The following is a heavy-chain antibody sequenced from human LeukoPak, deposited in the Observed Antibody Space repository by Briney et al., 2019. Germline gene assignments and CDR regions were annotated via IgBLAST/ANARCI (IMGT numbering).Heavy chain of an antibody. CDR3: ARHGSYYDFWSGYYYYFDY. CDR2: IYYSGST. V-gene: IGHV4-59*08. D-gene: IGHD3-3*01. CDR1: GGSISSYY. Sequence: PSETLSLTCTVSGGSISSYYWSWIRQPPGKGLEWIGYIYYSGSTNYNPSLKSRVTISVDTSKNQFSLKLSSVTAADTAVYYCARHGSYYDFWSGYYYYFDYWGQGTLVTVSS. J-gene: IGHJ4*02.